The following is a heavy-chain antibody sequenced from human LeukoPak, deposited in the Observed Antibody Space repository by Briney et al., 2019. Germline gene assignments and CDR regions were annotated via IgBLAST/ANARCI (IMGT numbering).Heavy chain of an antibody. J-gene: IGHJ6*03. Sequence: KSSETLSLTCTVSGGSISSSSYYWGWIRQPPGKGLEWIGSIYYSGSTYYNPSLKSRVTISVDTSKNQFSLRLSSVTAADTAVYYCARGRDSSGYLPRYYYYYMDVWGKGTTVTISS. CDR1: GGSISSSSYY. CDR3: ARGRDSSGYLPRYYYYYMDV. CDR2: IYYSGST. V-gene: IGHV4-39*07. D-gene: IGHD3-22*01.